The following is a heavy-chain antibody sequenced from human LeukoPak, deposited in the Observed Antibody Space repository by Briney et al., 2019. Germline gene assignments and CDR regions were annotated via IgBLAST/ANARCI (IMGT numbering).Heavy chain of an antibody. Sequence: SETLSLTCTVSGGSISSYYWSWIRQPPGKGLEWIGYIYYSGSTNYNPSPKSRVTISIDSSKNQFSLNLSSVTAADTAVYYCARGTVTMDYWGRGTLVTVSS. CDR3: ARGTVTMDY. J-gene: IGHJ4*02. D-gene: IGHD4-17*01. CDR1: GGSISSYY. V-gene: IGHV4-59*01. CDR2: IYYSGST.